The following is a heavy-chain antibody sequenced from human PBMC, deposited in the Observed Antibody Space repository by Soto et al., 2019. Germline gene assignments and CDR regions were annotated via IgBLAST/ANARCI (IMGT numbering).Heavy chain of an antibody. D-gene: IGHD1-26*01. CDR3: AGGDVAWERLNFDD. CDR2: IIPILGIA. Sequence: QVQLVQSGAEVKKPGSSVKVSCKASGGTFSSYTISWVRQAPGQGLEWMGRIIPILGIANYAQKFQGRVTITADKSTSTAYMERSSLRSEDTAVYYCAGGDVAWERLNFDDWGKGTLVTVSS. J-gene: IGHJ4*02. CDR1: GGTFSSYT. V-gene: IGHV1-69*02.